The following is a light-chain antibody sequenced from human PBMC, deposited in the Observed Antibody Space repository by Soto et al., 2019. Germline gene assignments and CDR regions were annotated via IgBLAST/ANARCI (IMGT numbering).Light chain of an antibody. CDR2: DVS. CDR1: QNIGSW. CDR3: QQYNTYWT. Sequence: DIQMTQFPSTLSASVGDSVTITCRASQNIGSWLAWDQQKPGKDPKVLIYDVSNLETGVPSRFSGSGSGTEFTLTISSLQPDDFATYYCQQYNTYWTFGQGTKVEIK. V-gene: IGKV1-5*01. J-gene: IGKJ1*01.